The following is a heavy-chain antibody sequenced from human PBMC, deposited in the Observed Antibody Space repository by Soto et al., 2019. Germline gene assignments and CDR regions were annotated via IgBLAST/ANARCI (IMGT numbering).Heavy chain of an antibody. CDR1: GGTFSSYA. V-gene: IGHV1-69*01. J-gene: IGHJ3*02. D-gene: IGHD6-13*01. CDR2: IIPIFGTA. Sequence: QVQLVQSGAEVKKPGSSVKVSCKASGGTFSSYAISWVRQAPGQGLEWMGGIIPIFGTANYAQKFQGRVTITADESTSTAYMELSSLRSEDTAVYYCAREGQQLVWGLSPDAFDSWGQGTMVTVSS. CDR3: AREGQQLVWGLSPDAFDS.